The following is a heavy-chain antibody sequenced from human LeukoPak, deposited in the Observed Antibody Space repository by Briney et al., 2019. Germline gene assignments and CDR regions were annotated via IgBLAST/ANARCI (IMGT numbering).Heavy chain of an antibody. CDR2: ISGSGGRI. Sequence: GGSLRLSCAASGFTFSSYAMSWVRQAPGKGLEWVSAISGSGGRIYYGASVKGRCTISRDNSKNTLNLQMNSPRAEDTAVYYCARGGDYYDSSGYYYHFDYLGQGTLVTVSS. V-gene: IGHV3-23*01. CDR1: GFTFSSYA. J-gene: IGHJ4*02. D-gene: IGHD3-22*01. CDR3: ARGGDYYDSSGYYYHFDY.